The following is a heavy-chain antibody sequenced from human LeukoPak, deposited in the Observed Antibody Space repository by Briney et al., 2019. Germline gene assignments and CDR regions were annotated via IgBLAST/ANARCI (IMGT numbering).Heavy chain of an antibody. V-gene: IGHV3-30-3*01. CDR1: GFTFSSYT. CDR2: ISYDGSNK. Sequence: GGSLRLSCAASGFTFSSYTMHWVRQAPGKGLEWVAGISYDGSNKYYADSVKGRFTISRDNSKNTLYLQMNSLRAEDTAVYYCARVDWGSTGYFDLWGRGTLVTVSS. J-gene: IGHJ2*01. D-gene: IGHD7-27*01. CDR3: ARVDWGSTGYFDL.